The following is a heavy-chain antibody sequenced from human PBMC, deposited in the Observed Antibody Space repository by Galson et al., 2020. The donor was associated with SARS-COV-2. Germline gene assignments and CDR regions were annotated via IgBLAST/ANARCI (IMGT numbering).Heavy chain of an antibody. J-gene: IGHJ4*02. V-gene: IGHV3-23*01. Sequence: GESLKISCAASGFTFSSYAMSWVRQAPGKGLEWVSAISGSGGSTYYADSVKGRFTISRDNSKNTLYLQMNSLRAEDTAVYYCAKALGELSFNLDYWGQGTLVTVSS. D-gene: IGHD3-16*02. CDR1: GFTFSSYA. CDR3: AKALGELSFNLDY. CDR2: ISGSGGST.